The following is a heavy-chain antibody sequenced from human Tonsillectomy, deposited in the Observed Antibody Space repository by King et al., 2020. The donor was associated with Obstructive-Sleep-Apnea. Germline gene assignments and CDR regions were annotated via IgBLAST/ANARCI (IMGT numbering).Heavy chain of an antibody. V-gene: IGHV4-31*03. CDR3: AREYYYDSTGMDV. CDR2: IYYSGST. J-gene: IGHJ6*02. Sequence: QLQESGPGLVKPSQTLSLTCTVSGGSISSGGYYWSWIRQHPGKGLGWIGYIYYSGSTYYNPSLKSRVTISVNTSKNQFSLKLSSVTAADTAVYYFAREYYYDSTGMDVWGQGTTVTVSS. D-gene: IGHD3-22*01. CDR1: GGSISSGGYY.